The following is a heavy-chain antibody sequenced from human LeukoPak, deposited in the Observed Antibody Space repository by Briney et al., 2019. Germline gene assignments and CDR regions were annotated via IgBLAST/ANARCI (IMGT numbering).Heavy chain of an antibody. J-gene: IGHJ5*02. Sequence: PSQTPSLTCAVSGGSISSGGYSWSWIRQPPGKGLEWIGYIYHSGSTYYNPSLKSRVTISVDRSKNQFSLKLSSVTAADTAVYYCARGGGVRGGWFDPWGQGTLVTVSS. CDR2: IYHSGST. V-gene: IGHV4-30-2*01. D-gene: IGHD3-10*01. CDR3: ARGGGVRGGWFDP. CDR1: GGSISSGGYS.